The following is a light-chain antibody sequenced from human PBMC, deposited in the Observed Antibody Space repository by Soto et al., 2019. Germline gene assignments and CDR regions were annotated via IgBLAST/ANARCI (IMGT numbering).Light chain of an antibody. J-gene: IGKJ1*01. CDR1: QSLIHSDGDTY. V-gene: IGKV2-30*02. Sequence: DVVMTQSPLSLPVTLGQPASISCRSSQSLIHSDGDTYLNWFKQRPCQSPRRLIYKVSDQDYGGPERFNGSGLGTDFKLKISRVEAEDLGICYCMEGTHWPWTFGQGTEVEIK. CDR2: KVS. CDR3: MEGTHWPWT.